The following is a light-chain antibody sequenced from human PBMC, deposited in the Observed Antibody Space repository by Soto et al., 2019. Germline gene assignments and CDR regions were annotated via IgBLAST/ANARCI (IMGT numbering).Light chain of an antibody. CDR1: QSVSSK. CDR3: QQRSSWPRLT. CDR2: GAS. V-gene: IGKV3-15*01. Sequence: EIVMTQSPATLPVSPGDRATLSYRASQSVSSKLAWYQQKPDQAPRLLXFGASTRATGIPARFSGSGSGTDLTLTISSLDPEDFAVYYCQQRSSWPRLTFGQGTRLEIK. J-gene: IGKJ5*01.